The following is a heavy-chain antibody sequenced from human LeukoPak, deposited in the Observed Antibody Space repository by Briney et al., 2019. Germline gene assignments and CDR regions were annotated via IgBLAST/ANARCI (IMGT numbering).Heavy chain of an antibody. J-gene: IGHJ4*02. CDR2: INTNTGNP. D-gene: IGHD3-10*01. CDR1: GYTFTTYY. V-gene: IGHV7-4-1*02. CDR3: ARAPSWFVPDY. Sequence: ASVKVSCKASGYTFTTYYMHWVRQAPGQGLEWMGWINTNTGNPTYAQGFTGRFVFSLDTSVSTAYLQISSLKAEDTAVYYCARAPSWFVPDYWGQGTLVTVSS.